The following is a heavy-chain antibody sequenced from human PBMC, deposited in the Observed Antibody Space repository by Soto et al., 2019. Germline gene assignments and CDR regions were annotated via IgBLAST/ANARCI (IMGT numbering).Heavy chain of an antibody. V-gene: IGHV6-1*01. CDR2: TYYTSKWYN. J-gene: IGHJ4*02. D-gene: IGHD2-15*01. CDR3: ARGRWSKFDY. CDR1: GARVSSNNIA. Sequence: SQTLSRTCAVAGARVSSNNIALNWLRESPWRGLEWLGRTYYTSKWYNESAVSVRSRITINLETSKNKFSLQLSSVTPEDTAVYYCARGRWSKFDYWGQGAQVTVPS.